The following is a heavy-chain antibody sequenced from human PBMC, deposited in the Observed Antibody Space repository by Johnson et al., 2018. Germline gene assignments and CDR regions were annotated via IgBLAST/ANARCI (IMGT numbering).Heavy chain of an antibody. V-gene: IGHV3-33*01. CDR2: IWKDGSNK. D-gene: IGHD3-3*01. CDR1: GFTFSSYG. Sequence: QVQLVQSGGGVVQPGRSLRLSCAASGFTFSSYGMHWVRQAPGKRLEWVAVIWKDGSNKYYADSVKGRFTIPRDNSKNTLYLQMNSLRAEDTAVDYRSRESVLIDFWSGYRHYYYGMDVWGQGTTVTVSS. J-gene: IGHJ6*02. CDR3: SRESVLIDFWSGYRHYYYGMDV.